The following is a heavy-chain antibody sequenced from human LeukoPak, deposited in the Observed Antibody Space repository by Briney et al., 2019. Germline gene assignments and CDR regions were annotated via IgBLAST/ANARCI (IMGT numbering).Heavy chain of an antibody. V-gene: IGHV4-59*01. D-gene: IGHD6-13*01. Sequence: SETLSLTCTVSGGSISNYYWNWIRQPPGKGLEWIGYIYYTGSTNYNPSLKSRVTMSVDTSKNQFSLNLKSVTPEDTAVYYCARNLIPEQLVLNFWGQGTLVTVSS. CDR1: GGSISNYY. CDR3: ARNLIPEQLVLNF. J-gene: IGHJ4*02. CDR2: IYYTGST.